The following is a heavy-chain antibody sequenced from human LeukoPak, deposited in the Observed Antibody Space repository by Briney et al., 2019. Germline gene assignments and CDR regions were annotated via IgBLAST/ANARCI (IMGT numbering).Heavy chain of an antibody. CDR3: ARPRGYSCGYAFDY. Sequence: PSETLSLTCAVYGGSFSGYYWSWIRQPPGKGLEWIGEINHSGSTNYNPSLKSRVTISVDTSKNQFSLKLSSVTAADTAVYYCARPRGYSCGYAFDYWGQGTLVTVSS. CDR2: INHSGST. V-gene: IGHV4-34*01. J-gene: IGHJ4*02. CDR1: GGSFSGYY. D-gene: IGHD5-18*01.